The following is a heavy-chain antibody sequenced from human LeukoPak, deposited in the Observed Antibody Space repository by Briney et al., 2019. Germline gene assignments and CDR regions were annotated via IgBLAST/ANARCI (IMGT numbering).Heavy chain of an antibody. CDR2: IYTDESNI. V-gene: IGHV5-51*01. Sequence: GESLKISCKGSGYSFPTYWIAWVRQMPGKGLEWMGIIYTDESNIRYSPSFQGQVTISADKSISTAYLQWSSLKASDTAMYYCARPPSRGYSSSFEYWGQGTLVTVSS. J-gene: IGHJ4*02. CDR3: ARPPSRGYSSSFEY. D-gene: IGHD2-2*03. CDR1: GYSFPTYW.